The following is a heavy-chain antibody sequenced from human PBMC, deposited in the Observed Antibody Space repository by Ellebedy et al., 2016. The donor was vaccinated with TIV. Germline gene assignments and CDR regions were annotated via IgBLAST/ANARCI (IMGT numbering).Heavy chain of an antibody. CDR1: GFTFSSYA. CDR3: VRDGAYGDYSPGYYGMDV. CDR2: INQDGSRI. V-gene: IGHV3-7*03. D-gene: IGHD4-17*01. J-gene: IGHJ6*02. Sequence: GESLKISCAASGFTFSSYAMSWVRQAPGKGLEWVANINQDGSRIYYVDSVKGRFTISRDNAKNSVYLRMNTLRVEDTAVYHCVRDGAYGDYSPGYYGMDVWGQGTTVTVSS.